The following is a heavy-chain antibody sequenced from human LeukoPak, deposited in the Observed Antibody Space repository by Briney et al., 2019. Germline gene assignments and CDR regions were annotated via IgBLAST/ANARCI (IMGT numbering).Heavy chain of an antibody. CDR2: IYYSGST. CDR3: ARDSVVVPSSGMDV. V-gene: IGHV4-31*03. D-gene: IGHD2-2*01. CDR1: GGSISSGGYY. Sequence: SQTLSLTCTVSGGSISSGGYYWSWIRQHPGKGLEWIGYIYYSGSTYYNPSLKGRVTISVDTSKNQFSLKLSSVTAADTAVYYCARDSVVVPSSGMDVWGQGTTVTVSS. J-gene: IGHJ6*02.